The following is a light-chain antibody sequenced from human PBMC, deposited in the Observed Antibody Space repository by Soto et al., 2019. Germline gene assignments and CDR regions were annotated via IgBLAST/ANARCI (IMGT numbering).Light chain of an antibody. CDR3: QHYNSYSEA. CDR1: QDLGGY. Sequence: DIQMTQSPSSVSASVGDTVTITCRASQDLGGYLAWYQQKPGKAPKLLIYAVSTLQTGVPSRFSGSGSGTEFTLTISSLQPDDFATYYCQHYNSYSEAFGQGTKVELK. V-gene: IGKV1D-16*01. J-gene: IGKJ1*01. CDR2: AVS.